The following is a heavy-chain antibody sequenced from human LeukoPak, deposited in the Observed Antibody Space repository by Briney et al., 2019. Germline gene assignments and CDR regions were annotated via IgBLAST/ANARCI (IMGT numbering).Heavy chain of an antibody. CDR2: IYHSGST. J-gene: IGHJ5*02. V-gene: IGHV4-38-2*02. CDR1: GYSISSGYY. Sequence: SGTLSLTCTVSGYSISSGYYWGWIRQPPGKGLEWIGSIYHSGSTYYNPSLKSRVTISVDTSKNQFSLKLSSVTAADTAVYYCARRVREFAIIAAAGKSWFDPWGQGTLVTVSS. CDR3: ARRVREFAIIAAAGKSWFDP. D-gene: IGHD6-13*01.